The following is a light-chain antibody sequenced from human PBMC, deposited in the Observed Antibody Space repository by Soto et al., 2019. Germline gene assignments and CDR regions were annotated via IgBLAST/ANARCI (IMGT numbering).Light chain of an antibody. CDR3: QQRGEWPPGAT. V-gene: IGKV3-11*01. Sequence: VMTQSPGTRSLSPWEIATLSCRSSESISNSLAWYQQKPGQAPRLLIYDASNRATGIPARFSGSGSGTDFTLTISSLEPEDSAVYYCQQRGEWPPGATFGQGTRLEI. CDR2: DAS. CDR1: ESISNS. J-gene: IGKJ5*01.